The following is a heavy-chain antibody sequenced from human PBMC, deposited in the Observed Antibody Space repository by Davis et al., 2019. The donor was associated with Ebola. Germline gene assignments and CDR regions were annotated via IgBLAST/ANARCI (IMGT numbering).Heavy chain of an antibody. J-gene: IGHJ6*02. CDR1: GFTFSSYS. CDR3: ARGGLVGAYYYYGMDV. D-gene: IGHD1-26*01. V-gene: IGHV3-21*01. CDR2: ISSSSNYI. Sequence: GESLKISCAASGFTFSSYSMNWVRQAPGKGLEWVSSISSSSNYIYYADSVKGRFTISRDNAKNSLYLQMNSLRAEDTAVYYCARGGLVGAYYYYGMDVWGQGTTVTVSS.